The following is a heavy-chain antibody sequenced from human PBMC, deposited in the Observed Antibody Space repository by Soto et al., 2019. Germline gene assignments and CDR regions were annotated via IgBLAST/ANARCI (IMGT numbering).Heavy chain of an antibody. CDR1: GGSISSYY. V-gene: IGHV4-59*08. Sequence: QVQLQESGPGLVKPSETLSLTCTVSGGSISSYYWSWIRQPPGKGLEWIGYIYYSGSTNYNPSLXSXGXIXXDTSNNQISLKLSSVTAADTAVYYCARRWGAAFDYWGQGTLVTVSS. J-gene: IGHJ4*02. CDR2: IYYSGST. D-gene: IGHD1-26*01. CDR3: ARRWGAAFDY.